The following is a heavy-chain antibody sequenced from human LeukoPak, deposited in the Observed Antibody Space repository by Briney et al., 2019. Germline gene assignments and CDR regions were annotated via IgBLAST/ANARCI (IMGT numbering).Heavy chain of an antibody. Sequence: APVKVSCKASGYSFTGYYMHWVRQAPGQGPEWMGWINLNSGGTNYAQKFQGRVTVTRDTSISTAYMELSRLRSDDTAVYYCARSSGYDSPFDYWGQGTLVIVSS. J-gene: IGHJ4*02. V-gene: IGHV1-2*02. CDR1: GYSFTGYY. D-gene: IGHD5-12*01. CDR3: ARSSGYDSPFDY. CDR2: INLNSGGT.